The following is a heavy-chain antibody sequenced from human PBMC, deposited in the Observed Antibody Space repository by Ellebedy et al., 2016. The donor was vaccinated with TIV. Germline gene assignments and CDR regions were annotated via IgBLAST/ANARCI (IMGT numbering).Heavy chain of an antibody. Sequence: SETLSLXXTVSGGSISSGGYYWSWIRQHPGKGLEWIGYIYYSGSTYYNPSLKSRVTISVDTSKNQFSLKLSSVTAADTAVYYCARARGYSGYDSFDYWGQGTLVTVSS. CDR3: ARARGYSGYDSFDY. CDR2: IYYSGST. J-gene: IGHJ4*02. CDR1: GGSISSGGYY. D-gene: IGHD5-12*01. V-gene: IGHV4-31*03.